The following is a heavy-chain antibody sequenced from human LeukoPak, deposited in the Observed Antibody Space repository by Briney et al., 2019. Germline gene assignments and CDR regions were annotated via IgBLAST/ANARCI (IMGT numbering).Heavy chain of an antibody. D-gene: IGHD3-22*01. Sequence: SETLSLTCSVSGASITRYYWSWIRQPVGKGLEWFGRLYTNGTVNYNPSLRSRVTMSRDTSRNQFSLKLTSVTAADTAVYYCARLLGSSGYAGDWYFDLWGPGALVTVSS. CDR1: GASITRYY. CDR2: LYTNGTV. V-gene: IGHV4-4*07. CDR3: ARLLGSSGYAGDWYFDL. J-gene: IGHJ2*01.